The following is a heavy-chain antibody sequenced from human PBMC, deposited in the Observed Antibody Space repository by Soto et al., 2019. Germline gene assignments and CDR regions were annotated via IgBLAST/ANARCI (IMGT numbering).Heavy chain of an antibody. Sequence: ASLNGYWKAAGYIFRNYGISWVRQAPGQGLEWMGWISAYNANTNYAQKLQGRVTMTTDTSTSTAYMELRSLTSDDTAVYYCVRDLDGSGSYYTDYWGLGTLVTVSS. CDR2: ISAYNANT. CDR1: GYIFRNYG. CDR3: VRDLDGSGSYYTDY. V-gene: IGHV1-18*01. J-gene: IGHJ4*02. D-gene: IGHD3-10*01.